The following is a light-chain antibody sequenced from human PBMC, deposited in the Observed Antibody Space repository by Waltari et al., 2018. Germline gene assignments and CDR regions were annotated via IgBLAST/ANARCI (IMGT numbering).Light chain of an antibody. CDR1: SIAAGWSIY. CDR2: DVS. J-gene: IGLJ2*01. V-gene: IGLV2-14*03. CDR3: SSYISSSTLEL. Sequence: QSALTQPPSVYGSPGQSLTISCAGTSIAAGWSIYVSRYQQHPGKAPKLMIYDVSNRPSGVSNLFSGSKSGNTASLTISGLQVEDEADYYCSSYISSSTLELFGGGTSLTVL.